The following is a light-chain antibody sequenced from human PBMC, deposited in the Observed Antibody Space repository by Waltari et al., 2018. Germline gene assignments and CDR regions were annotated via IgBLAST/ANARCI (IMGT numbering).Light chain of an antibody. CDR2: CAS. CDR3: QQYYSTPIT. J-gene: IGKJ5*01. V-gene: IGKV4-1*01. CDR1: QRVLYSSNNKNY. Sequence: DIVMTQSPDSLAVSLGERATINCKSSQRVLYSSNNKNYLSWYKQKQGPPPQLLLYCASTRGSGVPDRFSGSGSGTDVTLPISSLQAEDVVVYYCQQYYSTPITFGQGTRLEIK.